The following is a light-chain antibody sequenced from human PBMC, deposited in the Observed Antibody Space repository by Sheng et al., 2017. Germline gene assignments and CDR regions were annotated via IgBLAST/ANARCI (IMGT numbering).Light chain of an antibody. Sequence: DIQMTQSPSSLSASVGDRVTITCRASQGISNYLAWYQQKPGKAPKVLIFKTSRLESGVPSRFSGSGSGTEFTLTINSLQPDDFATYYCHHYSIYSLPWTFGQGTRVEIK. CDR3: HHYSIYSLPWT. J-gene: IGKJ1*01. CDR2: KTS. CDR1: QGISNY. V-gene: IGKV1-5*03.